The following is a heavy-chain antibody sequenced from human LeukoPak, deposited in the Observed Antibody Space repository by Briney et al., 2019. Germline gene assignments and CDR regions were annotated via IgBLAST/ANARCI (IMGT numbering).Heavy chain of an antibody. CDR2: ISSSGSTI. Sequence: GGSLRLSCAASGFTFSSYEMNWVRQAPGKGLKWVSYISSSGSTIYYADSVKGRFTISRDNAKNSLYLQMNSLRAEDTAVYYCARDAPKLYCSGGSCAEDYWGQGTLVTVSS. V-gene: IGHV3-48*03. J-gene: IGHJ4*02. D-gene: IGHD2-15*01. CDR1: GFTFSSYE. CDR3: ARDAPKLYCSGGSCAEDY.